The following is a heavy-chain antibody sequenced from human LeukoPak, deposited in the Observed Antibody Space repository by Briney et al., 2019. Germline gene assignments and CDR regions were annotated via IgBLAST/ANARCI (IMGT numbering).Heavy chain of an antibody. J-gene: IGHJ4*02. CDR2: FDPEDGET. Sequence: ASVKVSCKVSGYTLTELSMHWVRQAPGKGLEWMGGFDPEDGETIYAQKFQGGVTMTEDTSTDTAYMELSSLRSEDTAVYYCATAWVPDGGNSVSFDYWGQGTLVTVSS. CDR3: ATAWVPDGGNSVSFDY. V-gene: IGHV1-24*01. CDR1: GYTLTELS. D-gene: IGHD4-23*01.